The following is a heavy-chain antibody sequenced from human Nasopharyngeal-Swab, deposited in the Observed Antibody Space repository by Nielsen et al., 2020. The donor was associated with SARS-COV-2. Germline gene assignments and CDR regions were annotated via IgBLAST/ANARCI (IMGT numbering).Heavy chain of an antibody. J-gene: IGHJ6*03. CDR2: TYYRYKWYN. D-gene: IGHD4-17*01. CDR3: ARARGAYGDYYYYYTDV. V-gene: IGHV6-1*01. Sequence: WIRQSPSRGLEWLGRTYYRYKWYNEYAVSVKSRITINPDTSKNQFSLHLNSVTPEDTAVYYCARARGAYGDYYYYYTDVWGKGTTVTVSS.